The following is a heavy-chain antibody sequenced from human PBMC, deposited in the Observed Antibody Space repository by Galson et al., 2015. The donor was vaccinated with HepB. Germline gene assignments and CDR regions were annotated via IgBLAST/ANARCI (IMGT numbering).Heavy chain of an antibody. CDR1: GGSISSSSYY. Sequence: SLTCTVSGGSISSSSYYWGWIRQPPGKGLEWIGSIYYSGSTYYNPSLKSRVTISVDTSKNQFSLKLSSVTAADTAVYYCARRPSSYYDFWSGYYTNDYWGQGTLVTVSS. J-gene: IGHJ4*02. CDR2: IYYSGST. V-gene: IGHV4-39*01. D-gene: IGHD3-3*01. CDR3: ARRPSSYYDFWSGYYTNDY.